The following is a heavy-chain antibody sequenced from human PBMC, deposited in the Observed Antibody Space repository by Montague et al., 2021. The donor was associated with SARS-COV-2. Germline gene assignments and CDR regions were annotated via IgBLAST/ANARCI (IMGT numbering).Heavy chain of an antibody. J-gene: IGHJ4*02. D-gene: IGHD6-19*01. CDR3: AHRRSCWYGPYFDY. Sequence: PALVKPTQTLTLTCTFSGFSLSTSGVGVGWIRQPPGKALDWLALXXWDDEKRYSPPLKSRLTITKYTSKNQVVLTMTNMDPVDTTTYYCAHRRSCWYGPYFDYWGQGTLVTVPS. CDR2: XXWDDEK. CDR1: GFSLSTSGVG. V-gene: IGHV2-5*02.